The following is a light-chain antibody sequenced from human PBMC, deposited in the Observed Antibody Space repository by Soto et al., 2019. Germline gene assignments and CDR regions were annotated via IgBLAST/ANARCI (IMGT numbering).Light chain of an antibody. CDR2: GAS. Sequence: EIVMTQSPATLSVSPGERATLSCRASQSVSSNLAWYQQKPGQAPRLLSYGASPRATGIPARFSGSGSGTEFTLTISSLQSEDFAVYYCQQYNNWPPLTFGQGTKVEI. V-gene: IGKV3-15*01. J-gene: IGKJ1*01. CDR1: QSVSSN. CDR3: QQYNNWPPLT.